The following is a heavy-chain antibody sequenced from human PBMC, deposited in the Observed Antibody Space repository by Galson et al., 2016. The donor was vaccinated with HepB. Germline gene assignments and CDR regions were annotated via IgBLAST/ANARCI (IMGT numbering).Heavy chain of an antibody. CDR1: GFTFRSYA. V-gene: IGHV3-23*01. CDR3: AKDPAPGHYDFWSGYYPFDY. Sequence: SLRLSCAASGFTFRSYAMSWVRQAPGKGLEWVSSISGSGGSTYYADSVRGRFTISRDNSKNTLYLQMNGLRAEDTAVYYGAKDPAPGHYDFWSGYYPFDYWGQGTLVTVSS. CDR2: ISGSGGST. J-gene: IGHJ4*02. D-gene: IGHD3-3*01.